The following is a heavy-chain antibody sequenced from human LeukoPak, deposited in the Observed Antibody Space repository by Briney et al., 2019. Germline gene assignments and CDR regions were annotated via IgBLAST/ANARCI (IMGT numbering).Heavy chain of an antibody. D-gene: IGHD1-7*01. CDR3: AREGTTGGYYDY. CDR2: IYPGGFDT. V-gene: IGHV5-51*01. CDR1: GYSFTTYW. Sequence: GESLKISCKGSGYSFTTYWIGWVRQMPGKGLEWMGIIYPGGFDTRYSPSLQGQVTISVDKSITTAYVQWSSLKASDSAMYYCAREGTTGGYYDYWGQGTLVTVSS. J-gene: IGHJ4*02.